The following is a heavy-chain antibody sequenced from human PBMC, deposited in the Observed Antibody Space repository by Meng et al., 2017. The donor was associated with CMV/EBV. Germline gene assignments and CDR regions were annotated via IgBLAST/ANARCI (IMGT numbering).Heavy chain of an antibody. J-gene: IGHJ4*02. CDR2: IYYSGST. CDR3: ARVGGHYDFWSGYAQLGYFDY. CDR1: GGSISSHY. V-gene: IGHV4-59*11. Sequence: SETLSLTCTVSGGSISSHYWSWIRQPPGKGLEWIGYIYYSGSTNYNPSLKSRVTISVDTSKNQFSLKLSSVTAADTAVYYCARVGGHYDFWSGYAQLGYFDYWGQGTLVTVSS. D-gene: IGHD3-3*01.